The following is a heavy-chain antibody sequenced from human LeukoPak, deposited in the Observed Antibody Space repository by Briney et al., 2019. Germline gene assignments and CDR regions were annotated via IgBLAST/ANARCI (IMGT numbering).Heavy chain of an antibody. Sequence: SETLSLTCIVSGGSISSYYWSWIRQPAGKGLEWIGQIHTSGSTNYNPSLKSRVAMSVDTSKNQFSLELSSVAAADTAVYYCAGRAQTTGWSFDYWGQGALVTVSS. CDR3: AGRAQTTGWSFDY. V-gene: IGHV4-4*07. CDR1: GGSISSYY. J-gene: IGHJ4*02. D-gene: IGHD6-19*01. CDR2: IHTSGST.